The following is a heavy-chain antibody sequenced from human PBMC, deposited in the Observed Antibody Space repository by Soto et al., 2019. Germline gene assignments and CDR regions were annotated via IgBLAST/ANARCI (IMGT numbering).Heavy chain of an antibody. CDR3: ARAEVHDFWTGYSFY. V-gene: IGHV3-7*01. CDR2: IKQDGSEK. D-gene: IGHD3-3*01. CDR1: GFTFSTYW. J-gene: IGHJ4*02. Sequence: EVKLVESGGGLVQPGGSLRLSCAASGFTFSTYWMSWVRQAPGKGLEWVANIKQDGSEKYYVDSVKGRFTISRDNAKNSLYLQMSSLRAADTAVYYCARAEVHDFWTGYSFYWGQGTLVTVSS.